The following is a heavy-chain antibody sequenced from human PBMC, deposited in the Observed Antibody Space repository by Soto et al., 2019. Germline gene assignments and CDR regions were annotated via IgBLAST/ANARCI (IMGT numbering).Heavy chain of an antibody. Sequence: QVQLQESGPGLVKPSETLSLTCTVSGGTISSWYWSWIRQPPGKGLEWIGYIYYSGSTNCNPSLTSRVTIAVDTSKNPFSRKLSSVTAADTAVYYCASRYGSAIDYWGQGTLVTVSS. V-gene: IGHV4-59*08. CDR2: IYYSGST. CDR1: GGTISSWY. D-gene: IGHD1-26*01. J-gene: IGHJ4*02. CDR3: ASRYGSAIDY.